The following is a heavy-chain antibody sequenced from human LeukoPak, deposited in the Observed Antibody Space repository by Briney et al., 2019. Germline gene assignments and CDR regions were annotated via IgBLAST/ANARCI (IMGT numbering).Heavy chain of an antibody. V-gene: IGHV1-18*04. CDR1: GYTFTSYY. CDR2: ISAYNGNT. Sequence: GASVKVSCKASGYTFTSYYMHWVRQAPGQGLEWMGWISAYNGNTNYAQKLQGRVTMTTDTSTSTAYMELRSLRSDDTAVYYCARDIRITMIVVEHYFDYWGQGTLVTVSS. CDR3: ARDIRITMIVVEHYFDY. J-gene: IGHJ4*02. D-gene: IGHD3-22*01.